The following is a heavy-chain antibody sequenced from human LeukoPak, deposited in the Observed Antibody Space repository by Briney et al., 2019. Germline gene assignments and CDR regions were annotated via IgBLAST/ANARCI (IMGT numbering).Heavy chain of an antibody. J-gene: IGHJ6*03. Sequence: ASVKVSCKASGYTFTSYDINWVRQATGQGLEWMGWMNPNSGNTGYAQKFQGRVTITRNTSISTAYMELSSLRSEDTAVYYCARGFSPIAARLDYYYMDVWGKGTTVTVSS. CDR3: ARGFSPIAARLDYYYMDV. V-gene: IGHV1-8*03. CDR1: GYTFTSYD. CDR2: MNPNSGNT. D-gene: IGHD6-6*01.